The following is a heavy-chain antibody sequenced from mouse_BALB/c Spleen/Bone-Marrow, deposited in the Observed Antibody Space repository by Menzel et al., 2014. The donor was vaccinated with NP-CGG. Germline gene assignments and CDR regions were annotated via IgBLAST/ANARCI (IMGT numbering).Heavy chain of an antibody. CDR1: GVDFSRYW. CDR2: INPDSRTI. D-gene: IGHD1-1*01. Sequence: GVDFSRYWMSWVRQAPGKGLEWIGEINPDSRTINYSPSLKDKFIISRDNAKNTLYLRLNKVRSEDTALYYCARPDYYGYLNYWGQGTTLTVSS. J-gene: IGHJ2*01. V-gene: IGHV4-1*02. CDR3: ARPDYYGYLNY.